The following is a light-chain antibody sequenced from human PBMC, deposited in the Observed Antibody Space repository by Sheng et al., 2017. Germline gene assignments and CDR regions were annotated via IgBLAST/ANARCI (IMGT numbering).Light chain of an antibody. J-gene: IGLJ2*01. V-gene: IGLV2-14*03. CDR1: SNDIGASNY. Sequence: QSALTQPASVSGSPGQSITISCTGTSNDIGASNYVSWYQQHPGKAPKLMIYDVSIRPSGVSNRFSGSKSGNTASLTISGLQPEDEADYYCNSDTSSGVVFGGGTKLTVL. CDR2: DVS. CDR3: NSDTSSGVV.